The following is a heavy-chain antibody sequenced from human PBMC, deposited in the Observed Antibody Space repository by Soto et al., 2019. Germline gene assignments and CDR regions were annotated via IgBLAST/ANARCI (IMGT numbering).Heavy chain of an antibody. CDR2: IWYDGSNK. CDR3: ARDETYYDFWSGYYTYYYYGMDV. CDR1: GFTFSSYG. Sequence: GGSLRLSCAASGFTFSSYGMHWVRQAPGKGLEWVAVIWYDGSNKYYADSVKGRFTISRDNSKNTLYLQMNSLRAEDTAVYYCARDETYYDFWSGYYTYYYYGMDVWGQGTTVTVSS. V-gene: IGHV3-33*01. J-gene: IGHJ6*02. D-gene: IGHD3-3*01.